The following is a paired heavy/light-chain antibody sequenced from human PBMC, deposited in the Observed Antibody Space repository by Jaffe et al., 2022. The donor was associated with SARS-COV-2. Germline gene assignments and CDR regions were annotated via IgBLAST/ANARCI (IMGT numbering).Heavy chain of an antibody. CDR2: IYWDDDK. D-gene: IGHD6-13*01. CDR3: AHRLPGIAAGGVTFDY. J-gene: IGHJ4*02. Sequence: QITLKESGPTLVKPTQTLTLTCTFSGFSLSTSGVGVGWIRQPPGKALEWLALIYWDDDKRYSPSVKTRLTITKDTSKNQVVLTMTNMDPVDTATYYCAHRLPGIAAGGVTFDYWGQGTLVTVSS. CDR1: GFSLSTSGVG. V-gene: IGHV2-5*02.
Light chain of an antibody. CDR1: QGISKN. V-gene: IGKV1-16*02. J-gene: IGKJ4*01. CDR2: AAS. Sequence: DIQMTQSPSSLSASVGDRVTITCRASQGISKNLAWFQQKPGKAPKSLIYAASSLQSGVPSKFSGSGSGTDFTLTVSSLQPEDFATYYCQQYNSYPLTFGGGTKVEIK. CDR3: QQYNSYPLT.